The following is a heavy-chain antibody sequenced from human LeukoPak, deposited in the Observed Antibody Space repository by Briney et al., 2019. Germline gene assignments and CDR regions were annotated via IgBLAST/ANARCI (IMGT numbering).Heavy chain of an antibody. Sequence: ASVKVPCKASGYTFTDYYMHWVRQAPGQGSEWMGWINPNDGDTNYAQKFQGRVTMTRDTSISTAHMEVSRLRSDDTAVYYCARANFLYCSSSTCLFDYWGQGTLVTVSS. CDR2: INPNDGDT. CDR3: ARANFLYCSSSTCLFDY. CDR1: GYTFTDYY. J-gene: IGHJ4*02. V-gene: IGHV1-2*02. D-gene: IGHD2-2*01.